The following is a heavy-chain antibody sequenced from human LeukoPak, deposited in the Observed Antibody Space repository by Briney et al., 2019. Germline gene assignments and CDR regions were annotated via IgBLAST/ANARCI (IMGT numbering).Heavy chain of an antibody. Sequence: ASVKVSCKASGYTFSNFAITWVRQAPGQGLEWMGIINPSGGSTSYAQKFQGRVTMTRDMSTSTVYMELSSLRSEDTAVYYCAREGLYYYDSSGYSPDNDAFDIWGQGTMVTVSS. CDR3: AREGLYYYDSSGYSPDNDAFDI. D-gene: IGHD3-22*01. V-gene: IGHV1-46*01. CDR2: INPSGGST. CDR1: GYTFSNFA. J-gene: IGHJ3*02.